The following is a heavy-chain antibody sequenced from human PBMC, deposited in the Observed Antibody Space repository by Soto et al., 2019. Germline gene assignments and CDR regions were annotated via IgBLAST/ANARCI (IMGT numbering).Heavy chain of an antibody. Sequence: QVQLQESGPGLVKPSETRSLTCTVSGGSISNYYWSWIRQPPGKRLEWIGYISSSGVTNYNPSLKSRVHILVDPSKNHFSLKLNSVTAADTAIYYCARMLKATEYSYVFFDYWGQGTLVTVSS. J-gene: IGHJ4*02. CDR2: ISSSGVT. CDR3: ARMLKATEYSYVFFDY. D-gene: IGHD5-18*01. V-gene: IGHV4-59*08. CDR1: GGSISNYY.